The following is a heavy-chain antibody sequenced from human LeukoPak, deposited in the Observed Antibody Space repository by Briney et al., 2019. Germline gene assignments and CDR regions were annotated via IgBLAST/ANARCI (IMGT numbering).Heavy chain of an antibody. CDR1: GYTFTSYG. Sequence: ASVKVSCKTSGYTFTSYGISWVRQAPGQGLEWMGWISAYNGNTNYVQKLQGRVTMTTGTSTSTAYMELRSLRSDDTAVYYCARDRQWFGELKSPFDYWGQGTLVTVSS. D-gene: IGHD3-10*01. J-gene: IGHJ4*02. CDR2: ISAYNGNT. V-gene: IGHV1-18*04. CDR3: ARDRQWFGELKSPFDY.